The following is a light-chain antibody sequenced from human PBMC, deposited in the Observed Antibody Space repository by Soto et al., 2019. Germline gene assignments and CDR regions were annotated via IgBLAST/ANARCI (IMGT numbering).Light chain of an antibody. CDR1: QSIGTF. V-gene: IGKV1-39*01. CDR2: TSF. J-gene: IGKJ1*01. Sequence: PSSRSASGGVRIECTSRASQSIGTFLNWYQQKPGEAPNLLIHTSFTLYSGVPSRFSGTGSGTDFTLTISSLQPEDFATYFCQQAFSAEWTFGQGTKVDIK. CDR3: QQAFSAEWT.